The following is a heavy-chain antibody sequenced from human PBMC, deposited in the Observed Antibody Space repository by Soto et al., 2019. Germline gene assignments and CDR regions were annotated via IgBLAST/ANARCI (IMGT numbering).Heavy chain of an antibody. CDR3: ARDRGYDFWSGYIASYYYYGMDV. V-gene: IGHV1-69*13. D-gene: IGHD3-3*01. CDR2: IIPIFGTA. CDR1: GGTFSSYA. Sequence: SVKVSCKASGGTFSSYAISWVRQAPGQGLEWMGGIIPIFGTANYAQKFQGRVTITADESTSTAYMELSSLRSEDTAVYYCARDRGYDFWSGYIASYYYYGMDVWGQGTTVTVSS. J-gene: IGHJ6*02.